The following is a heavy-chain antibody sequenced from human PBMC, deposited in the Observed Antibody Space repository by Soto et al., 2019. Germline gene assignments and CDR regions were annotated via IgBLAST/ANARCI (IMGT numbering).Heavy chain of an antibody. V-gene: IGHV4-4*02. CDR1: GGSISSSNW. Sequence: SETLSLTCAVSGGSISSSNWWSWVRQPPGKGLEWIGEIYHSGSTNYNPSLKSRVTISVDKSKNQFSLKLSSVTAADTAVYYCARDNRGGYSSSWYLLTDEHYYYGMDVWGQGTTVTVSS. J-gene: IGHJ6*02. CDR3: ARDNRGGYSSSWYLLTDEHYYYGMDV. D-gene: IGHD6-13*01. CDR2: IYHSGST.